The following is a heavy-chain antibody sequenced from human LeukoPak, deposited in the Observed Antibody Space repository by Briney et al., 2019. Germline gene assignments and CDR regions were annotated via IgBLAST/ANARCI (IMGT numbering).Heavy chain of an antibody. V-gene: IGHV3-11*01. J-gene: IGHJ5*02. D-gene: IGHD3-22*01. CDR1: EFTFSDYY. CDR2: ISSSGSTI. Sequence: GGSLRLSCAASEFTFSDYYMSWIRQAPGKGLEWVSYISSSGSTIYYADSVKGRFTISRDNSKNTLYLQMNSLRAEDTAVYYCAKEGVPDYYDSSGSTRWFDPWGQGTLVTVSS. CDR3: AKEGVPDYYDSSGSTRWFDP.